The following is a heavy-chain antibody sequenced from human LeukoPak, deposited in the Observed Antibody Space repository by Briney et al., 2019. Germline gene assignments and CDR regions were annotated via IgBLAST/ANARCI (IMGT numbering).Heavy chain of an antibody. CDR3: ARVRYSGSHYWFDP. CDR1: GFTFNDYY. CDR2: ISSSSDYT. J-gene: IGHJ5*02. V-gene: IGHV3-11*05. Sequence: PGGSLRLSCAAPGFTFNDYYMSWIRQAPGKGLEWVSYISSSSDYTNYADSVKGRFTISRDNAKNSLYLQMNSLRAEDTAVYYCARVRYSGSHYWFDPWGQGTLVTVSS. D-gene: IGHD1-26*01.